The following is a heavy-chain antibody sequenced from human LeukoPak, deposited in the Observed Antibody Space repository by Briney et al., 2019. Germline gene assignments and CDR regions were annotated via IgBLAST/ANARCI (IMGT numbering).Heavy chain of an antibody. J-gene: IGHJ6*02. V-gene: IGHV5-10-1*01. CDR3: ARRWPAGSYGMDV. Sequence: GESLKISCKGCGYSFTTYWIAWVRQMPGKGLEWMGRIDPSDSYTNYSPSFQGHVTISADKSISTAYLQWSGLRASDTAMYYCARRWPAGSYGMDVWGQGTTVTVSS. CDR2: IDPSDSYT. D-gene: IGHD5-24*01. CDR1: GYSFTTYW.